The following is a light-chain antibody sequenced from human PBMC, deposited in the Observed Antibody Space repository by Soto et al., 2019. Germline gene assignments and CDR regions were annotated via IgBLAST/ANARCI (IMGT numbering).Light chain of an antibody. CDR2: GAS. Sequence: EIVFTQSPGTLSSSQGERATLSCRASQSVGSNYLAWYQQKPGQAPRLLIYGASSSATGIPDRFSGSGSETDFTLTIGRLEPEDFAVYYCKQYGSSRTFGQGTTVDIK. J-gene: IGKJ1*01. V-gene: IGKV3-20*01. CDR1: QSVGSNY. CDR3: KQYGSSRT.